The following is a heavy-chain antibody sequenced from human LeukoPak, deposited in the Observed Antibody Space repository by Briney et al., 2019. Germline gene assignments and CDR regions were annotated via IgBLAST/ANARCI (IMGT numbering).Heavy chain of an antibody. J-gene: IGHJ4*02. CDR3: AREGRDGLFDY. Sequence: KSSETLSLTCTVSGXSIRSYYGSWIRQPPGKGLEWIGYIYYTGSTKYSPSLKSRVTISVDTSQNQFSLKLSSVTAADTAVYYCAREGRDGLFDYWGQGTLVTVSS. D-gene: IGHD5-24*01. V-gene: IGHV4-59*01. CDR1: GXSIRSYY. CDR2: IYYTGST.